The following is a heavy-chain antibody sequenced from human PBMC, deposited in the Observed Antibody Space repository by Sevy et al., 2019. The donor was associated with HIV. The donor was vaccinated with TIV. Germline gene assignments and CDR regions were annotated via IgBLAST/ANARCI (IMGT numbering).Heavy chain of an antibody. D-gene: IGHD3-3*01. CDR1: GGTFSSYA. J-gene: IGHJ6*02. Sequence: ASVKVSCKASGGTFSSYAISWVRQAPGQGLEWMGGIIPIFGTENYAQKFQGRVTITADESTSTAYMELSSLRSEDTAVYYCARAEYYDFWSGPTYYYYYGMDVWGQGTTVTVSS. CDR3: ARAEYYDFWSGPTYYYYYGMDV. V-gene: IGHV1-69*13. CDR2: IIPIFGTE.